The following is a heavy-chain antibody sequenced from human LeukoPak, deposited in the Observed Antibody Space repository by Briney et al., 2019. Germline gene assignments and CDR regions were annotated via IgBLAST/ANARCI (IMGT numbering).Heavy chain of an antibody. J-gene: IGHJ4*02. CDR1: GLTVSSNY. V-gene: IGHV3-15*01. CDR2: IKSKTDGGTT. Sequence: GGSLRLSCAASGLTVSSNYMSWVRQAPGKGLEWVGRIKSKTDGGTTDYAAPVKGRFTISRDDSKNTLYLQMNSLKTEDTAVYYCTTDEPTSRGIVGADPYYFDYWGQGTLVTVSS. D-gene: IGHD1-26*01. CDR3: TTDEPTSRGIVGADPYYFDY.